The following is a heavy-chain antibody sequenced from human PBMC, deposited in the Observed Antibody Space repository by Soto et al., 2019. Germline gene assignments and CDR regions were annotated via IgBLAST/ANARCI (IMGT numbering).Heavy chain of an antibody. CDR3: ARHSVIAARPLAWFDP. V-gene: IGHV1-18*01. J-gene: IGHJ5*02. D-gene: IGHD6-6*01. CDR1: GYTFTSYG. CDR2: ISAYNGNT. Sequence: GASVKVSCKASGYTFTSYGISLVRKAPGQGLEWMGWISAYNGNTNYAQKLQGRVTMTTDTSTSTAYMELRSLRSDDTAVYYCARHSVIAARPLAWFDPWGQGTLVTVSS.